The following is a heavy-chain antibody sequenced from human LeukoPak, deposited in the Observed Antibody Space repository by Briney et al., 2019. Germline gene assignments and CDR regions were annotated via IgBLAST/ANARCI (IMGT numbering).Heavy chain of an antibody. V-gene: IGHV3-7*01. D-gene: IGHD2-8*01. CDR3: ARDLGYCTNGVCHTRFDY. Sequence: PGGSLRLSCAAPGFPFSSYWMSWVRQAPGKGLEWVANIRHDGSETYYVDSLRGRFTISRDNAKNLVYLQMSSLRAEDTAIYYCARDLGYCTNGVCHTRFDYWGQGTLVAVSS. J-gene: IGHJ4*02. CDR2: IRHDGSET. CDR1: GFPFSSYW.